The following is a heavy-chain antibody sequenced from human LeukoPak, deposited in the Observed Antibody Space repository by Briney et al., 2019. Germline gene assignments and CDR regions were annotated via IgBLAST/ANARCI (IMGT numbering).Heavy chain of an antibody. CDR2: INPNSGGT. J-gene: IGHJ4*02. CDR1: EYTFNAYY. D-gene: IGHD6-6*01. V-gene: IGHV1-2*02. Sequence: ASVKVSCKASEYTFNAYYMHWVRQAPGQGLEWMGWINPNSGGTNYAQKFQGRVTMTRDTSISTAYMELSRLRSDDTAVYYCATIAAPPPYDYWGQGTLVTVSS. CDR3: ATIAAPPPYDY.